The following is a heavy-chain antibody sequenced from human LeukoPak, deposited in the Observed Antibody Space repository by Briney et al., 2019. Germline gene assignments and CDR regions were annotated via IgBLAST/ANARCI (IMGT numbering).Heavy chain of an antibody. D-gene: IGHD3-10*01. V-gene: IGHV3-21*01. CDR3: ARGRAANYYGSGSYSANFDY. CDR1: GFTFSSYS. Sequence: GGSLRLSCAASGFTFSSYSMNWVRQAPGKGLEWVSSISSSSSYIYYADSVKGRFTISRDNAKNSLYLQMNSLRAEDTAVYYCARGRAANYYGSGSYSANFDYWGQGTLVTVSS. J-gene: IGHJ4*02. CDR2: ISSSSSYI.